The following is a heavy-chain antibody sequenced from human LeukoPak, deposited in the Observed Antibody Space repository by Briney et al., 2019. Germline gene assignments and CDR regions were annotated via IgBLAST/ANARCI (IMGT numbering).Heavy chain of an antibody. V-gene: IGHV4-39*01. D-gene: IGHD1-26*01. J-gene: IGHJ5*02. CDR1: GGSISSSSYY. CDR2: IYYSGST. CDR3: ARGVWELFPGAWFDP. Sequence: SETLSLTCTVSGGSISSSSYYWGWIRQPPGRGLGWIGSIYYSGSTYYNQSLKSRVTISVDTSKNQFSLKLSSVTAADTAVYYCARGVWELFPGAWFDPWGQGTLVTVSS.